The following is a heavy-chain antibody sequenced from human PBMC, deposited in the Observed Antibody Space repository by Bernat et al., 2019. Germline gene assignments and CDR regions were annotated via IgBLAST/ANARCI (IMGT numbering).Heavy chain of an antibody. Sequence: EVQLLESGGGLVQPGGSLRLSCAASGFTFSSYAMSWVRQAPEKGLEWVSAISGSGGSTYYADSVKGRFTISRDNSKNTLYLQMNSLRAEDTAVYYCATHNYYDSSGPFDLWGRGTLVTVSS. D-gene: IGHD3-22*01. CDR2: ISGSGGST. J-gene: IGHJ2*01. V-gene: IGHV3-23*01. CDR3: ATHNYYDSSGPFDL. CDR1: GFTFSSYA.